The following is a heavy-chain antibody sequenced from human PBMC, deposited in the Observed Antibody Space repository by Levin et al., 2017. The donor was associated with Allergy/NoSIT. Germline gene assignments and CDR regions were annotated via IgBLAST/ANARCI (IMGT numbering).Heavy chain of an antibody. J-gene: IGHJ4*02. CDR3: ASVGLGVAGTYDY. D-gene: IGHD1-7*01. CDR1: GGSISSYY. Sequence: SETLSLTCTVSGGSISSYYWSWIRQSPGKGLEWIGYIYYIGSTNYNPSLKSRVTISVDTSKNQFSLQLSSVTAADTGVYYCASVGLGVAGTYDYWGQGTLVTVSS. CDR2: IYYIGST. V-gene: IGHV4-59*01.